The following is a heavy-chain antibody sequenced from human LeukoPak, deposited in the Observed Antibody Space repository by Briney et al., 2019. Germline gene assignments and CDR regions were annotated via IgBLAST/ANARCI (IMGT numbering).Heavy chain of an antibody. CDR3: ARRRLWFHPPDY. CDR2: IYPGDSDT. CDR1: GYNFTNYW. Sequence: HGESLKISCKGSGYNFTNYWIGWVRQMPGKGLEWMGIIYPGDSDTRYSPSLPGQVTISADKSISTAYLQWSSLKASDTAMYYCARRRLWFHPPDYWGQGTLVTVSS. D-gene: IGHD3-10*01. J-gene: IGHJ4*02. V-gene: IGHV5-51*01.